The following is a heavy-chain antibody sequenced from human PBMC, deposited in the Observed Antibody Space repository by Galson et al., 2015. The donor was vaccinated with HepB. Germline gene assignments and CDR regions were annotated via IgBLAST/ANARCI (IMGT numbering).Heavy chain of an antibody. CDR3: TTGLVVARTEPFDY. D-gene: IGHD2-21*01. CDR1: GFTFSNAW. Sequence: SLRLSCAASGFTFSNAWMSWVRQAPGKGLEWVGRIKSKTDGGTTDYAAPVKGRFTISRDDSKNTLYLQMNSLKTEDTAVYYCTTGLVVARTEPFDYWGQGTLVTVSS. CDR2: IKSKTDGGTT. V-gene: IGHV3-15*01. J-gene: IGHJ4*02.